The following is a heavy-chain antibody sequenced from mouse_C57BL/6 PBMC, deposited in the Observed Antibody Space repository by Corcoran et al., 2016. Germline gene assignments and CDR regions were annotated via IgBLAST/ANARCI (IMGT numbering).Heavy chain of an antibody. CDR1: GYTFTSYG. Sequence: QVQLQQSGAELARPGASVKLSCKASGYTFTSYGISWVKQRTGQDLEWIGEIYPRSGNTYYNEKFKGKATLTADKSSSTAYMELRSLTSEDSAVYFCARGGYGSGYWYFDVWGTGTTVTVSS. CDR2: IYPRSGNT. J-gene: IGHJ1*03. V-gene: IGHV1-81*01. CDR3: ARGGYGSGYWYFDV. D-gene: IGHD1-1*01.